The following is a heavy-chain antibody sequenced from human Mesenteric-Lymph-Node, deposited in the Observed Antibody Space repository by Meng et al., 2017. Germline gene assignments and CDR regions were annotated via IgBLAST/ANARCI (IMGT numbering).Heavy chain of an antibody. CDR1: GFTFSTYA. Sequence: GESLKISCAASGFTFSTYAMSWVRQAPGKGLEWVSGISVSGGNTYYADSAKGRFTISRDTSKNTLYLQMNSLRAEDTAVYYCAKSFNGYNYGKFDYWGQGTLVTVSS. D-gene: IGHD5-18*01. CDR2: ISVSGGNT. V-gene: IGHV3-23*01. J-gene: IGHJ4*02. CDR3: AKSFNGYNYGKFDY.